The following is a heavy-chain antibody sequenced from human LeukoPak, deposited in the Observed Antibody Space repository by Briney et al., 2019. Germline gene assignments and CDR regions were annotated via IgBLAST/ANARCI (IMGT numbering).Heavy chain of an antibody. CDR2: IKQDGSEK. J-gene: IGHJ6*02. V-gene: IGHV3-7*01. CDR3: ARERVKHITIFGVVNLTLYYYYGMDV. CDR1: GFTFSSYW. D-gene: IGHD3-3*01. Sequence: GGSLRLSCAASGFTFSSYWMSWVRQAPGKGLEWVANIKQDGSEKYYVDSVKGRFTISRDNAKNSLYLQMNSLRAEDTAVYYCARERVKHITIFGVVNLTLYYYYGMDVWGQGTTVTVSS.